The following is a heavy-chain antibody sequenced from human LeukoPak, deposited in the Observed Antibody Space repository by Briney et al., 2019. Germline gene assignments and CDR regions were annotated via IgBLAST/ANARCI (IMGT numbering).Heavy chain of an antibody. CDR3: ARQRRRGDRAFDP. D-gene: IGHD2-21*01. Sequence: SETLSLTCAVYGGSFSGYYWSWIRQPPGKGLEWIGEINHSGSTDYNPSLKSRVTISVDTSKNQFSLKLSSVTAADTAVYYCARQRRRGDRAFDPWGQGTLVTVSS. CDR1: GGSFSGYY. J-gene: IGHJ5*02. V-gene: IGHV4-34*01. CDR2: INHSGST.